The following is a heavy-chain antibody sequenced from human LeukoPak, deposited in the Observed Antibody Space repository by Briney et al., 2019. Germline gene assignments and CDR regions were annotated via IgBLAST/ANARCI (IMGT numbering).Heavy chain of an antibody. CDR2: IIPVLAKA. CDR3: ARAPPHSPGRSNWFDP. Sequence: ASVRVSCKASGDTFSNYAIAWVRQAPGQGLEWMGRIIPVLAKATYAQRFQGRVTISADRSTSTAYMELSSLRSEDTAVYYCARAPPHSPGRSNWFDPWGQGTLVTVSS. D-gene: IGHD3-10*01. V-gene: IGHV1-69*04. CDR1: GDTFSNYA. J-gene: IGHJ5*02.